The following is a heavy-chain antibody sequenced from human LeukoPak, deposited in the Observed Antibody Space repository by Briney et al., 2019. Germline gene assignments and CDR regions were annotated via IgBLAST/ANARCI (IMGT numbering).Heavy chain of an antibody. CDR3: ASQSSVAYYYMDV. V-gene: IGHV3-21*01. CDR1: GFTFSSYS. J-gene: IGHJ6*03. CDR2: ISSSSSYI. Sequence: GGSLRLSCAASGFTFSSYSMNWVRQAPGRGLEWVSSISSSSSYIYYADSVKGRFTISRDNAKNSLYLQMNSLRAEDTAVYYCASQSSVAYYYMDVWGKGTTVTVSS.